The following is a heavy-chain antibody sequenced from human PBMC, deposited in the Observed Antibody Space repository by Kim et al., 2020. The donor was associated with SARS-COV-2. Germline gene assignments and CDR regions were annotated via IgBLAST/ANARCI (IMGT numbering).Heavy chain of an antibody. J-gene: IGHJ3*02. D-gene: IGHD3-22*01. CDR3: ARHLYYYDSSGYYYRFNAFDI. CDR2: SYYSGST. Sequence: SETLSLTCTVSGGSISSYYWSWIRQPPGKGLEWIGYSYYSGSTNYNPSLKSRVTISVDTSKNQFSLKLSSVTAADTAVYYCARHLYYYDSSGYYYRFNAFDIWGQGTMATVSS. CDR1: GGSISSYY. V-gene: IGHV4-59*08.